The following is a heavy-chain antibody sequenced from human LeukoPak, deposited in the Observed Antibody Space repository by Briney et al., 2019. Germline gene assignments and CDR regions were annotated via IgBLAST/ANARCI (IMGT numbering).Heavy chain of an antibody. CDR2: VNPNNGVT. CDR3: ATDHCTRTNCYEDYYHGMDV. V-gene: IGHV1-2*02. CDR1: EDTFTGYY. D-gene: IGHD2-2*01. Sequence: GASVRVSCKASEDTFTGYYIHWVRQAPGQRLEWMGWVNPNNGVTEYAQEFQGRVTMTRDTSLSTAYMELSRLRSDDTAVYYCATDHCTRTNCYEDYYHGMDVWGQGTTVTVSS. J-gene: IGHJ6*02.